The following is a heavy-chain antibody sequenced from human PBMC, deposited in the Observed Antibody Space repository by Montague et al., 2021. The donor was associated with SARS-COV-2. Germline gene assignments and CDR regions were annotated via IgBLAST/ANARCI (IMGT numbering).Heavy chain of an antibody. J-gene: IGHJ3*01. CDR2: IYYTGNT. CDR1: GGSITNNIDY. V-gene: IGHV4-39*02. D-gene: IGHD3-22*01. CDR3: ARLKRYFDSSGSPSAFDF. Sequence: TLSLTCTVSGGSITNNIDYWAWIRQPPGKGLEWIGSIYYTGNTXYNPSLKSRVTISLVTSKNHFTLKLSSVTAAETAVYYCARLKRYFDSSGSPSAFDFWGQGTKGTVSS.